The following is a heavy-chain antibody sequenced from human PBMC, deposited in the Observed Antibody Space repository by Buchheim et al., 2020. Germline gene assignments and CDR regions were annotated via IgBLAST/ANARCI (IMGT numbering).Heavy chain of an antibody. J-gene: IGHJ6*02. CDR3: ANRSMDV. CDR1: GFTFSSYG. CDR2: IRYDGSNK. V-gene: IGHV3-30*02. Sequence: QVQLVESGGGVVQPGRSLRLSCAASGFTFSSYGMHWVRQAPGKGLEWVAVIRYDGSNKYYADSVKGRFTISRDNSKNTLYLQMNSLRAEDTAVYYCANRSMDVWGQGTT.